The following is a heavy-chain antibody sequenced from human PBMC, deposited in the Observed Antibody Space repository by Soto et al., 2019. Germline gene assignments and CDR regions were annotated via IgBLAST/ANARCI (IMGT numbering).Heavy chain of an antibody. V-gene: IGHV3-9*01. J-gene: IGHJ4*02. CDR1: GFTFEDYA. CDR2: ISWNSDTL. D-gene: IGHD3-10*01. Sequence: EVQLVESGGGLVQPGRSLRLSCAASGFTFEDYAIHWVRQAPGKGLEWVSGISWNSDTLDYADSVKGRFTISRDNAKNAVYLQMNSLRPADTAVYYCANALPPGCYHKPLHYWGQGSLVTASS. CDR3: ANALPPGCYHKPLHY.